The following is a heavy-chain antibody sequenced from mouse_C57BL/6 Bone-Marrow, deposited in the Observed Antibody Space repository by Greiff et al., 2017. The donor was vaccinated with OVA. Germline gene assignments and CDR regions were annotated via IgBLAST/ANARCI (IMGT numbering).Heavy chain of an antibody. J-gene: IGHJ3*01. D-gene: IGHD2-4*01. CDR3: ARKDGIYYDYPLAY. CDR2: INPNNGGT. Sequence: EVQLQQSGPELVKPGASVKISCKASGYTFTDYYMNWVKQSHGKSLEWIGDINPNNGGTSYNQKFKGKATLTVDKSSSTAYMELRSLTSEDSAVYYWARKDGIYYDYPLAYWGQGTLVTVSA. V-gene: IGHV1-26*01. CDR1: GYTFTDYY.